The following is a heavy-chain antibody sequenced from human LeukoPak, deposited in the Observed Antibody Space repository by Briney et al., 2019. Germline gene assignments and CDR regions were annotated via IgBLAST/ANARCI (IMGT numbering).Heavy chain of an antibody. CDR3: ARSNDILTGYYSHDY. J-gene: IGHJ4*02. Sequence: ASVKVSCKASGHTFTGYYMHWVRQAPGQGLEWMGWINPNSGGTNYAQKFQGRVTMTRDTSISTAYMELSRLRSDDTAVYYCARSNDILTGYYSHDYWGQGTLVTVSS. CDR1: GHTFTGYY. V-gene: IGHV1-2*02. CDR2: INPNSGGT. D-gene: IGHD3-9*01.